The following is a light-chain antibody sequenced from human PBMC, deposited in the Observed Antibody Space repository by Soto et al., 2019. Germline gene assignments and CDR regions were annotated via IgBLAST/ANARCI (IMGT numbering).Light chain of an antibody. CDR2: EVT. CDR1: SSDIGSYNR. V-gene: IGLV2-18*02. J-gene: IGLJ3*02. Sequence: SALTQPPSVSGSPGQSVTISCIGTSSDIGSYNRVSWYQQSPGTAPKLIIYEVTNRPSGVAGRFSGSKSGNTASLTISGLQAEDEADYYCTSYTTRTALVFGGGTQLTVL. CDR3: TSYTTRTALV.